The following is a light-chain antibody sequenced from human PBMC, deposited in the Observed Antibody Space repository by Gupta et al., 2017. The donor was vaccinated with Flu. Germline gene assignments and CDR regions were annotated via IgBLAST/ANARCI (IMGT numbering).Light chain of an antibody. J-gene: IGLJ1*01. CDR1: SSDVGSYNL. Sequence: SSDVGSYNLVSWYQQHPGKAPKLMIYEGSKRPSGVSNRFSGSKSGNTASLTISGLQAEDEADYYCCSYAGSSTSVFGTGTKVTVL. V-gene: IGLV2-23*01. CDR2: EGS. CDR3: CSYAGSSTSV.